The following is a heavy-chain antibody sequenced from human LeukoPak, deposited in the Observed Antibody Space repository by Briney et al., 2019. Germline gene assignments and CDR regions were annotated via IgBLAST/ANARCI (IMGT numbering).Heavy chain of an antibody. V-gene: IGHV1-46*01. CDR1: GYTFTSYY. Sequence: ASVKVSCKASGYTFTSYYMHWVRQAPGQGLEWMGIINPSGGSTSYAQKFQGRVTMTRDTSTSTVYMELSSLRSEDTAVYYCARGLGLRYFDWSDAFDIWGQWTMVTVSS. D-gene: IGHD3-9*01. J-gene: IGHJ3*02. CDR3: ARGLGLRYFDWSDAFDI. CDR2: INPSGGST.